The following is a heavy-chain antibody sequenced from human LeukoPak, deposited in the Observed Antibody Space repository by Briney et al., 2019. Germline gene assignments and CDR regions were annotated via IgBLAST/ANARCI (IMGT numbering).Heavy chain of an antibody. CDR3: ARDCSGGSCYSPPLDY. D-gene: IGHD2-15*01. Sequence: ASLKLSCKASGYTFTSYSMHWVRQAPGQGLEWMRIINPSGGSTSYAQKFQGRVTMTRDTSTSTVYMELSSLRSEDTAVYYCARDCSGGSCYSPPLDYWGQGTLVTVSS. CDR2: INPSGGST. CDR1: GYTFTSYS. V-gene: IGHV1-46*01. J-gene: IGHJ4*02.